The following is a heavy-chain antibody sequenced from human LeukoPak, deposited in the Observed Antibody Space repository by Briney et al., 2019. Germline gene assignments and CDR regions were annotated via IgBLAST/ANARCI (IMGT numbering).Heavy chain of an antibody. CDR2: IYTSGST. Sequence: PSQTLSLTCTVSGGSISSGSYYWSWIRQPAGKGLEWIGRIYTSGSTNYNPYLKSRVTISVDTSKNQFSLKLSSVTAADTAVYYCASEPTYSSSWYFYWGQGTLVTVSS. CDR3: ASEPTYSSSWYFY. V-gene: IGHV4-61*02. CDR1: GGSISSGSYY. D-gene: IGHD6-13*01. J-gene: IGHJ4*02.